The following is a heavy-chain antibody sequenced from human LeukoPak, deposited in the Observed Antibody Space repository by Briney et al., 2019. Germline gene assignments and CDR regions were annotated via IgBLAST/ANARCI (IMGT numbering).Heavy chain of an antibody. CDR2: IHVTGST. CDR1: GASISSYY. CDR3: ARDSGTTGEVKFDP. D-gene: IGHD1-7*01. J-gene: IGHJ5*02. Sequence: SETLSLTCTVSGASISSYYWSWIRQPAGKALEWIGRIHVTGSTTYNPSLESRVTMSLDTSKNHFSLKLRSVTAADTAVYYCARDSGTTGEVKFDPWGQGTLVTVSS. V-gene: IGHV4-4*07.